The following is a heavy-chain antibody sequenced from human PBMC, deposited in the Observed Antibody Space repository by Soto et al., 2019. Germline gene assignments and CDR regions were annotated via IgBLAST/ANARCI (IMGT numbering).Heavy chain of an antibody. CDR1: GFTFSGYW. CDR3: AREAV. Sequence: EVQLVESGGGLVQPGGSLRLSCAASGFTFSGYWMSWVRQAPGKGLEWVANIKQDGSEQFYVDSVKGRFSISRDNAKNSLYLQMNSLRAEDTAVYYCAREAVWGQGTTVTVSS. V-gene: IGHV3-7*05. CDR2: IKQDGSEQ. J-gene: IGHJ6*02.